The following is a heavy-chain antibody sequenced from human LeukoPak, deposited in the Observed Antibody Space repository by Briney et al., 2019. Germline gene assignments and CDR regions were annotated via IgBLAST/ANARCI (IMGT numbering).Heavy chain of an antibody. Sequence: ASVKVSCKASGYTFTSYYMHWVRQAPGQGLEWMGIINPSGGSTSYAQKFQGRVTMTRDTSTSTVYMELSSLRSEDTAVYYCARGNPVVTRTRYWYFDLWGRGTLVTVSS. D-gene: IGHD1-14*01. CDR1: GYTFTSYY. J-gene: IGHJ2*01. CDR2: INPSGGST. CDR3: ARGNPVVTRTRYWYFDL. V-gene: IGHV1-46*01.